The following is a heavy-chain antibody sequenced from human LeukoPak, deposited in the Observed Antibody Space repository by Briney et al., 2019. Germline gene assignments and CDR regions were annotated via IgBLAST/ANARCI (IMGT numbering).Heavy chain of an antibody. CDR3: AISGYSSSWYGGIKYYFDY. J-gene: IGHJ4*02. Sequence: ASVKVSCKASGYTVTSYAMHWVGQAAGQRREGMGWISAYNGNTNYAQKLQGRVTMTTDTSTSTAYMQLRRLSSDDTAVYSCAISGYSSSWYGGIKYYFDYWGQGTLVPVSS. CDR1: GYTVTSYA. CDR2: ISAYNGNT. V-gene: IGHV1-18*01. D-gene: IGHD6-13*01.